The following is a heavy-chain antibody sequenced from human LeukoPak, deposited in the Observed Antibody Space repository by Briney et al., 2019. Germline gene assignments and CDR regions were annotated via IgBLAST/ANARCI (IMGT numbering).Heavy chain of an antibody. V-gene: IGHV4-34*01. CDR3: ARKRLWDSSGYSRMGRVGYSDY. D-gene: IGHD3-22*01. Sequence: SETLSLTCAVYGGSFSGYYWSWIRQPPGKGLEWIGEINHSGSTNYNPSLKSRVTISVDTSKNQFSLKLSSVTAADTAVYYCARKRLWDSSGYSRMGRVGYSDYWGQGTLVTVSS. CDR2: INHSGST. CDR1: GGSFSGYY. J-gene: IGHJ4*02.